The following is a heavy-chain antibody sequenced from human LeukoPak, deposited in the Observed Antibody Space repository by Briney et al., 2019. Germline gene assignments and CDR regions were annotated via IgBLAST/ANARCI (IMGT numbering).Heavy chain of an antibody. D-gene: IGHD5-18*01. Sequence: SETLSLTCAVYGGSFSGYYWSWIRQPPGKGLEWIGGINHSGSTNYNPSLKSRVTISVDTSKNQFSLKLSSVTAADTAVYYCARGRRYSYGYENWGQGTLVTVSS. CDR3: ARGRRYSYGYEN. J-gene: IGHJ4*02. CDR1: GGSFSGYY. V-gene: IGHV4-34*01. CDR2: INHSGST.